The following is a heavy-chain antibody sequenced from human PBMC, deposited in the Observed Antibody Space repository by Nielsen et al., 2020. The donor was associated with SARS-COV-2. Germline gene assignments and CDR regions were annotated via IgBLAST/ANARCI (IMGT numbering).Heavy chain of an antibody. CDR1: GFTFTNYG. D-gene: IGHD3-3*01. Sequence: GESLKISCAASGFTFTNYGMHWVRQVAGKGLEWVAIVSRDGSDTFYVDSVKGRFTISRDNSKNTVYLQMNSLRAEDTAVYHCAKDVWSGALQIGPDYWGQGTLVTVSS. V-gene: IGHV3-30*18. CDR2: VSRDGSDT. CDR3: AKDVWSGALQIGPDY. J-gene: IGHJ4*02.